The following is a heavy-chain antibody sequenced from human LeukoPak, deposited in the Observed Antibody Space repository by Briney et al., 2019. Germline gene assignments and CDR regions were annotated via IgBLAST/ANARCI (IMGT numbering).Heavy chain of an antibody. CDR1: GFTFSGSA. Sequence: GGSLRLSCAASGFTFSGSAMHWVRQASGKGLEWVGRIRSKANSYATAYAASVKGRFTISRDDSKNTAYLQKNSLKTEGTAVYYCTRQFIAARPVYYYYYMDVWGKGTTVTVSS. V-gene: IGHV3-73*01. CDR3: TRQFIAARPVYYYYYMDV. J-gene: IGHJ6*03. D-gene: IGHD6-6*01. CDR2: IRSKANSYAT.